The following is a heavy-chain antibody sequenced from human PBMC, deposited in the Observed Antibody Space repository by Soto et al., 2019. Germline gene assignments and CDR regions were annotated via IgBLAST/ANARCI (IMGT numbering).Heavy chain of an antibody. CDR2: ISGSGGST. V-gene: IGHV3-23*01. D-gene: IGHD3-10*01. Sequence: GGSLRLSCAASGFTFSSYAMSWVRQAPGKGLEWVSAISGSGGSTYYADSVKGRFTISRDNSKNTLYLQMNSLRADDTAVYYCAKDQDWVYEVRRGEKFYYWAQGTLVTVSS. J-gene: IGHJ4*02. CDR1: GFTFSSYA. CDR3: AKDQDWVYEVRRGEKFYY.